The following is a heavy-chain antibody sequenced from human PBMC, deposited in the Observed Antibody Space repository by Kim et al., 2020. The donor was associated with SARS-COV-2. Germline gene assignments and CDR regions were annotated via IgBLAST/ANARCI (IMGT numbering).Heavy chain of an antibody. V-gene: IGHV4-39*01. D-gene: IGHD6-19*01. J-gene: IGHJ4*02. CDR3: ASAIAVAGYDY. Sequence: NPSLKSRGTISVDTSKNQFSLKLSSVTAADTAVYYCASAIAVAGYDYWGQGTLVTVSS.